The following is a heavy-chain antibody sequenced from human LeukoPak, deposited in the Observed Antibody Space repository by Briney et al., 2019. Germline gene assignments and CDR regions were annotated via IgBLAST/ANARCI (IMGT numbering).Heavy chain of an antibody. CDR2: INSDGSST. Sequence: GGSLRLSCAASGFTFSSHWMHWVRQAPGEGLVWVSRINSDGSSTSYADSVKGRITISRDNAKNTLYLQMNSLRAEDTAVYYCARGLGSGWVWGQGTLVTVSS. CDR1: GFTFSSHW. V-gene: IGHV3-74*01. J-gene: IGHJ4*02. CDR3: ARGLGSGWV. D-gene: IGHD6-19*01.